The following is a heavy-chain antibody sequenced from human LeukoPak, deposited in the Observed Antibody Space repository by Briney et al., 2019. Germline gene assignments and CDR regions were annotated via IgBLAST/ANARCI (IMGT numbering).Heavy chain of an antibody. Sequence: GGSLRLSCSGSGFTFGDYSMSWFRQAPGKGLEWVSAISGSGGSTYYADSVKGRFTISRDNSKNTLYLQMNSLRAEDTAVYYCAKDAYYYDSSGYANVYRDAFDIWGQGTMVTVSS. CDR2: ISGSGGST. CDR1: GFTFGDYS. J-gene: IGHJ3*02. D-gene: IGHD3-22*01. CDR3: AKDAYYYDSSGYANVYRDAFDI. V-gene: IGHV3-23*01.